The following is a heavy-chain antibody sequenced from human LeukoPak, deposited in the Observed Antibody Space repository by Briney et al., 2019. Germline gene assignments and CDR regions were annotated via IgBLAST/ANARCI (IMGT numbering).Heavy chain of an antibody. CDR2: INHSGST. V-gene: IGHV4-34*01. D-gene: IGHD1-26*01. J-gene: IGHJ4*02. CDR3: ARGELRGGFDY. CDR1: GGSFSGYY. Sequence: SETLSLTCAVYGGSFSGYYWSRIRQPPGKGLEWIGEINHSGSTNYNPSLESRVTISVDTSKNQFSLKLSSVTAADTAVYYCARGELRGGFDYWGQGTLVTVSS.